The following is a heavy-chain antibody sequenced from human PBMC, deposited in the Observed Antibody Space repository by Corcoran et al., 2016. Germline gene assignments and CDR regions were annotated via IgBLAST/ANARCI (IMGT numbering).Heavy chain of an antibody. J-gene: IGHJ6*02. CDR1: GFTFSNAW. CDR2: IKSKTDGGTT. D-gene: IGHD3-10*01. V-gene: IGHV3-15*07. Sequence: EVQLVESGGGLVKPGGSLRLSCAASGFTFSNAWMNWVRQAPGKGLEWVGRIKSKTDGGTTDYAAPVKGRFTISRDDSKNTLYLQMNSLKTEDTAVYYCTTGDYYGSGSYYMDVWDQGTTVTVSS. CDR3: TTGDYYGSGSYYMDV.